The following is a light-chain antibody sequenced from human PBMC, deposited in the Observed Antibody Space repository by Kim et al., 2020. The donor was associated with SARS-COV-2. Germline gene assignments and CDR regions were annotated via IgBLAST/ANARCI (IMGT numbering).Light chain of an antibody. CDR3: QQYNNWPYT. CDR2: GAS. J-gene: IGKJ2*01. CDR1: QSVSSN. Sequence: EIVMTQSPATPSVSPGERATPSCRASQSVSSNLAWYQQKPGQAPRLLIYGASTRATGIPARFSGSGSGTEFTLTISGLQSEDFAVYYCQQYNNWPYTFGQGTKLEI. V-gene: IGKV3-15*01.